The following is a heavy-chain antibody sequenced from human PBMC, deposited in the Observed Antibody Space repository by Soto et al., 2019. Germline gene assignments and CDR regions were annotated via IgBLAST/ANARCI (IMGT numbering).Heavy chain of an antibody. Sequence: ASVKVSCKASGYTFTGYYMHWVRQAPGQGLEWMGWINPNSGGTNYAQKFQGRVTMTRDTSISTAYMELSRLRSDDTAVYYCARARITIFGVVIPTDYWGQGTLVTVSS. J-gene: IGHJ4*02. D-gene: IGHD3-3*01. CDR3: ARARITIFGVVIPTDY. V-gene: IGHV1-2*02. CDR2: INPNSGGT. CDR1: GYTFTGYY.